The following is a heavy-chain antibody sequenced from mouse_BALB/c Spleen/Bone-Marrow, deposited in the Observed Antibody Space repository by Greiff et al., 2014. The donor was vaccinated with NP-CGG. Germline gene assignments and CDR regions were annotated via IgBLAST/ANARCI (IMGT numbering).Heavy chain of an antibody. V-gene: IGHV5-17*02. D-gene: IGHD1-1*01. J-gene: IGHJ2*01. CDR2: ISSGSSTV. Sequence: EVKLVESGGGLVQPGGSRKLSCAASGFTFSSFGTHWVRQAPEKGLEWVAYISSGSSTVYYADKVMGRFTISRDNPKNTLFLQMTSLRSEDTAMYYCARSGSSSGYFDYWGQGTTLTVSS. CDR1: GFTFSSFG. CDR3: ARSGSSSGYFDY.